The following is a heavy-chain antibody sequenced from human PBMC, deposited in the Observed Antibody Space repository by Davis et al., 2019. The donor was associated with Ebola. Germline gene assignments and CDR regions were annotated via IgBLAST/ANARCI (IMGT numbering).Heavy chain of an antibody. D-gene: IGHD1-1*01. CDR1: GFTFRNYG. CDR2: ISYDGSNK. CDR3: ARVRTGMRGYFDS. J-gene: IGHJ4*02. V-gene: IGHV3-30-3*01. Sequence: GESLKISCAASGFTFRNYGTRWVRQTPGKGLEWVAIISYDGSNKYYADSVKGRFIISRDSSKNTLYLQMNSLRAEDTAVYYCARVRTGMRGYFDSWGQGTLVTVSS.